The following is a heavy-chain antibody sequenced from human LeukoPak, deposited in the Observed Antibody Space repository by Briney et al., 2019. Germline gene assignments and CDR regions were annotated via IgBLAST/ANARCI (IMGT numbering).Heavy chain of an antibody. J-gene: IGHJ6*02. V-gene: IGHV4-4*07. CDR1: GGSISSYY. Sequence: SETLSLTCTVSGGSISSYYWSWIRQPAGKGLEWIGRIYTSGSTNYNPSLKSRVTMSVDTSKNQFSLKLSSVTAADTAVYYCARGAITMVRGPNSYHYYYGMDVWGQGTTVTVSS. D-gene: IGHD3-10*01. CDR2: IYTSGST. CDR3: ARGAITMVRGPNSYHYYYGMDV.